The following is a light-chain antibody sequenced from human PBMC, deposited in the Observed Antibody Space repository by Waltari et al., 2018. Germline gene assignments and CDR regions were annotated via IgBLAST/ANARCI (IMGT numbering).Light chain of an antibody. Sequence: DIVMTQSPDSLAVSLGERATINCKSSQSVLYSSNNKNYLAWYQQKPGQPPKLLIYWASTRESGVPDRFSGSGSGTDFTLTISSLQAEDVAVYYCQQYLSTLPTFGQGTKVEIK. CDR1: QSVLYSSNNKNY. J-gene: IGKJ1*01. V-gene: IGKV4-1*01. CDR2: WAS. CDR3: QQYLSTLPT.